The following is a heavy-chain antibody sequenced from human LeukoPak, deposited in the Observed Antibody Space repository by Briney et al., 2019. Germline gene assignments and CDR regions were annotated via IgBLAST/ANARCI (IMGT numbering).Heavy chain of an antibody. CDR2: ISINGADT. CDR3: ARVPTGSYYDY. D-gene: IGHD1-26*01. CDR1: GFTFSSYA. V-gene: IGHV3-64*01. Sequence: GGSLRLSCAASGFTFSSYALHWVRRAPGKGLEYVSAISINGADTYYANSVKGRFTISRDNSKNTLYLQMGSLRAEDMAVYYCARVPTGSYYDYWGQGTLVTVSS. J-gene: IGHJ4*02.